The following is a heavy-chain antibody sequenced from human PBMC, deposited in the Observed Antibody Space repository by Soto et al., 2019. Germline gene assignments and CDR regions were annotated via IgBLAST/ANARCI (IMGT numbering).Heavy chain of an antibody. V-gene: IGHV1-46*03. J-gene: IGHJ4*02. CDR1: RYAYASYY. Sequence: GASVKVSCKASRYAYASYYMHWVQQAPGQGLEWIGIINPSGGSTSYAQNFQGRVTMTRDTSTSTVYMELSNLRSEDTAIYYCAHSAGTTGFSFFEYWGQGAQVTVS. CDR3: AHSAGTTGFSFFEY. CDR2: INPSGGST. D-gene: IGHD1-1*01.